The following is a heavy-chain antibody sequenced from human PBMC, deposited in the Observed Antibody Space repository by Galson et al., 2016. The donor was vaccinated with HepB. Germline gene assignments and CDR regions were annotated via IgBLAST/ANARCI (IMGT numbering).Heavy chain of an antibody. CDR2: IFYSGTT. D-gene: IGHD2-8*01. CDR1: DGSMSGYY. CDR3: ARGAYCTKVVCRWFEP. Sequence: SETLSLTCNISDGSMSGYYWSWIRQPPGKGPEWIAYIFYSGTTKYNPSLRSRVIISIDTSENQFSLKPTSVTAADTAVYYCARGAYCTKVVCRWFEPGGQGLLVTFSS. J-gene: IGHJ5*02. V-gene: IGHV4-59*01.